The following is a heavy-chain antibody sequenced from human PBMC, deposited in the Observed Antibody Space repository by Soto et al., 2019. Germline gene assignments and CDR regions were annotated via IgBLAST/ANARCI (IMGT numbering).Heavy chain of an antibody. J-gene: IGHJ4*02. CDR2: ISSSGGST. Sequence: EVQLLESGGGLVQPGGSLRLSCEASGCTFSSYAMSWVRQAPGKGLEWVSAISSSGGSTYYADSVKGRFTISRDNSKNTLYLQVNSLRAEDTAVYYCSKDLVGSSGYAFDYWGQGTLVTVS. D-gene: IGHD5-12*01. V-gene: IGHV3-23*01. CDR3: SKDLVGSSGYAFDY. CDR1: GCTFSSYA.